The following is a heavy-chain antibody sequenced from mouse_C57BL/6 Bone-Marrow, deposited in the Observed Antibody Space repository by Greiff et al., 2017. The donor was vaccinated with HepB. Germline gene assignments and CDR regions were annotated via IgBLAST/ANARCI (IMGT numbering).Heavy chain of an antibody. J-gene: IGHJ2*01. CDR2: INPYNGGT. CDR3: ARSRWLLPLFDY. D-gene: IGHD2-3*01. CDR1: GYTFTDYY. Sequence: DVQLQESGPVLVKPGASVKMSCKASGYTFTDYYMNWVKQSHGKSLEWIGVINPYNGGTSYNQKFKGKATLTVDKSSSTAYMELNSLTSEDSAVYYCARSRWLLPLFDYWGQGTTLTVSS. V-gene: IGHV1-19*01.